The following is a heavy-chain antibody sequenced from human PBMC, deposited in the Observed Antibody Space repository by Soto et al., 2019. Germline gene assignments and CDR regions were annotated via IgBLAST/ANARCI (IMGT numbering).Heavy chain of an antibody. CDR2: VYSNGHT. Sequence: SETLSLTCTASGDSISNKNYHWGWTRQPPGKGLEWIGTVYSNGHTYHNPSLKSRLAIAVDTSKNQFSLSLISVTAADTAVYFCAILTTGRPGDSWGQGTLVTVSS. V-gene: IGHV4-39*01. CDR3: AILTTGRPGDS. D-gene: IGHD3-22*01. J-gene: IGHJ4*02. CDR1: GDSISNKNYH.